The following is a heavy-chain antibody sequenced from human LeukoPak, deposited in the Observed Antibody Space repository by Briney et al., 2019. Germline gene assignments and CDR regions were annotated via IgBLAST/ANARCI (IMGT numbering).Heavy chain of an antibody. J-gene: IGHJ4*02. D-gene: IGHD3-10*01. CDR2: IYYSGST. CDR3: ARDRITMVRGVISRTIDY. Sequence: SETLSLTCTVSGGSISSSSYYWGWIRQPPGKGLEWIGSIYYSGSTYYNPSLKSRVTISVDTSKNQFSLKLSSVTAADTAVYYCARDRITMVRGVISRTIDYWGQGTLVTVSS. CDR1: GGSISSSSYY. V-gene: IGHV4-39*02.